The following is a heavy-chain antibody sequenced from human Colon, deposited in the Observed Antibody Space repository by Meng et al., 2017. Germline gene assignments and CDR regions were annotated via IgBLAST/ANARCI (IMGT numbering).Heavy chain of an antibody. CDR1: GGSIKSGGYH. D-gene: IGHD4-17*01. V-gene: IGHV4-31*03. Sequence: QVHLHESGPGRVRPSDGLSLACTVSGGSIKSGGYHWSWVRQHPGKGLEYIGFMSDSGTTDYNPSLRSRVSISEIGSSKNQFSLTLRSVTAADTATYFCARDTLYGTDYWGQGVLVTVSS. J-gene: IGHJ4*02. CDR3: ARDTLYGTDY. CDR2: MSDSGTT.